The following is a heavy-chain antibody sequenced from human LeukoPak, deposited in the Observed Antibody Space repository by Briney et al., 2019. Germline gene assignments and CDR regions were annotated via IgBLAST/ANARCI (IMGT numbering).Heavy chain of an antibody. J-gene: IGHJ4*02. CDR3: ARWNEGLDY. CDR1: RGSINYFY. CDR2: IYYTGAT. Sequence: PSETLSLTCTVSRGSINYFYWGWIRQPPGKGLEFIAHIYYTGATDYNRSLQSRVSISVDTAKNQLSLRLNSVTAADTAVYYCARWNEGLDYWGQGTLVTVSS. D-gene: IGHD1-1*01. V-gene: IGHV4-59*08.